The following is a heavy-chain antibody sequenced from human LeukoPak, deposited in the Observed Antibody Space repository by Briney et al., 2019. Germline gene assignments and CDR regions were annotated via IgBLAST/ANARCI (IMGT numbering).Heavy chain of an antibody. CDR2: ISYDGTNK. V-gene: IGHV3-30*18. Sequence: GWSLRLSCAASGFTFSSYGMHWVRQAPGKGLEWVAVISYDGTNKYYADSVKGRFTISRDNSKNTLYLQMNSLRAEDTAVYYCAKDESSSWSDPDVWGKGTTVTVSS. CDR1: GFTFSSYG. CDR3: AKDESSSWSDPDV. J-gene: IGHJ6*04. D-gene: IGHD6-13*01.